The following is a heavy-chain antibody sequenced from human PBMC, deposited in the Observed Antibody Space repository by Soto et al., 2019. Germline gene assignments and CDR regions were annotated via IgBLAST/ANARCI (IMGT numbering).Heavy chain of an antibody. CDR2: ISYDGSNK. D-gene: IGHD3-3*01. Sequence: VQLVESGGGVVQPGTSLRHSCAASGFTFSSYAMHWVRQAPGKGLEWVAVISYDGSNKYYADSVKGRFTISRDNFKNSLYLQMNSLRAEDTAVYYCARDEIRFSWAYGMDVWGQGTTVTVSS. J-gene: IGHJ6*02. CDR3: ARDEIRFSWAYGMDV. CDR1: GFTFSSYA. V-gene: IGHV3-30-3*01.